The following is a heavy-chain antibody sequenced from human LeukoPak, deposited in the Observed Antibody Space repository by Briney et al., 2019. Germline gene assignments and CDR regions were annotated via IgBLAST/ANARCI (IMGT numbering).Heavy chain of an antibody. Sequence: GGSLRLSCAAYEFTFSIYAMSWVRQAPGKGLEWVSSITSAGESTYYAGSVKGRFTISRDNSRNTLYLQMNSLRVEATAIYYCARDRPNYYGTNGHYYRRDGDYWGQGTLVTVSS. V-gene: IGHV3-23*01. J-gene: IGHJ4*02. CDR3: ARDRPNYYGTNGHYYRRDGDY. CDR1: EFTFSIYA. D-gene: IGHD3-22*01. CDR2: ITSAGEST.